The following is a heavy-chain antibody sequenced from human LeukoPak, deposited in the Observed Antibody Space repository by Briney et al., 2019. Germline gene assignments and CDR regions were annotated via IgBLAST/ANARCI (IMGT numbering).Heavy chain of an antibody. V-gene: IGHV4-30-2*01. CDR2: IYHSGST. CDR3: ARVAQCGGDCYPFDY. J-gene: IGHJ4*02. CDR1: GGSISSGGYS. D-gene: IGHD2-21*02. Sequence: SETLSLTCAVSGGSISSGGYSWSWMRQPPGKGLEWIGYIYHSGSTYYNPSLKSRVTISVDRSKNQFSLKLSSMTAADTAVYYCARVAQCGGDCYPFDYWGQGTLVTVSS.